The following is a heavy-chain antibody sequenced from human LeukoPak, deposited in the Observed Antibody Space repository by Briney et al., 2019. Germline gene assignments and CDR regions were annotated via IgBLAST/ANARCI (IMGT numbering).Heavy chain of an antibody. J-gene: IGHJ4*02. CDR2: IYYSGST. CDR3: AREGKLSRPFDY. V-gene: IGHV4-59*12. Sequence: SETLSLTCTVSGGSISSYYWSWIRQPPGKGLEWIGYIYYSGSTNYNPSLKSRVTISVDTSKNQFSLKLSSVTAADTAVYYCAREGKLSRPFDYWGQGTLVTVSS. CDR1: GGSISSYY. D-gene: IGHD2-2*01.